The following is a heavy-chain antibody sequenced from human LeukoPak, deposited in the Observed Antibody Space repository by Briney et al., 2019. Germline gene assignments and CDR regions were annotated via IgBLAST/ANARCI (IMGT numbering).Heavy chain of an antibody. CDR3: ARGSQMRVGSAWFDY. D-gene: IGHD1-26*01. Sequence: PSQTLSLTCTVSRGSISSSGYFWSWIRQHPGKGLEWIGYIYYSGSTYYNPSLKSRVTISVDTSKNQFSLKLSSVTAADAAVYYCARGSQMRVGSAWFDYWGQGTLVTVSS. CDR1: RGSISSSGYF. V-gene: IGHV4-31*03. CDR2: IYYSGST. J-gene: IGHJ4*02.